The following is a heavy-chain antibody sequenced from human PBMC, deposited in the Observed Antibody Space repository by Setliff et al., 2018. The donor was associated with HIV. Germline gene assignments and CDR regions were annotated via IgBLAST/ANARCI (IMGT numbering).Heavy chain of an antibody. CDR1: GGSTNNYY. CDR3: ARATYTTLFGVLMGGGLQY. D-gene: IGHD3-3*01. V-gene: IGHV4-59*01. CDR2: VSNGGDT. Sequence: PEETLSLTCAVSGGSTNNYYLTWIRQPPGKGLEWIGSVSNGGDTNYNPSLKSRASLSLDTSKTQFSLKLTSVTAADTAVYYCARATYTTLFGVLMGGGLQYWGPGTLVTVSS. J-gene: IGHJ4*02.